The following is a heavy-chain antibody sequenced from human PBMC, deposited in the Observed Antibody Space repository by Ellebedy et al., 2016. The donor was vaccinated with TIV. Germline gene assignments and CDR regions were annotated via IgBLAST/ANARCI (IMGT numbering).Heavy chain of an antibody. CDR1: GYTFTGYG. CDR3: ARTCPGASCYVIY. CDR2: ISTSIGNT. Sequence: AASVKVSCKASGYTFTGYGITWLRQAPGQGLEWMGWISTSIGNTNYAQNLQGRITMTTDTSTTTAYMELTSLRSDDTAVYYCARTCPGASCYVIYWGQGTLVTVSS. D-gene: IGHD2-2*01. J-gene: IGHJ4*02. V-gene: IGHV1-18*01.